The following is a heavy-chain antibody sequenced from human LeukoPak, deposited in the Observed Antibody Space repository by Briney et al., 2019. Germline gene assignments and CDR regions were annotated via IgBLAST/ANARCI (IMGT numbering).Heavy chain of an antibody. CDR2: ISYDGSNK. CDR1: GFTFSSYA. CDR3: ARDAGGELLPPEGFDY. Sequence: PGGSLRLSCAASGFTFSSYAMHWVRQAPGKGLEWVAVISYDGSNKYYADSVKGRFTISRDNSKNTLYLQMNSLRAEDTAVYYCARDAGGELLPPEGFDYWGQGTLVTVSS. J-gene: IGHJ4*02. D-gene: IGHD1-26*01. V-gene: IGHV3-30-3*01.